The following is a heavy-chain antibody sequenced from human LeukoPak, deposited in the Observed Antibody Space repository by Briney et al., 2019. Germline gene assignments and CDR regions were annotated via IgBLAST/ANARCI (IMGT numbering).Heavy chain of an antibody. D-gene: IGHD5-24*01. CDR3: ARGFRDGYNGAFDF. Sequence: GGSLRLSCAASGFTFTDYYMSWVRQAPGKGLEWVSNISNSGDIKYYADSVKGRFTSSRDNAKNSLYLQMNSLRAEDTALYRCARGFRDGYNGAFDFWGQGTMVTVSS. V-gene: IGHV3-11*01. CDR2: ISNSGDIK. J-gene: IGHJ3*01. CDR1: GFTFTDYY.